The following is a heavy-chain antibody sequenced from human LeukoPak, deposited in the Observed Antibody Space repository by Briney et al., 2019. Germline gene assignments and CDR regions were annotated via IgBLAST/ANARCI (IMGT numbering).Heavy chain of an antibody. J-gene: IGHJ4*02. CDR3: AKRGVVIRVILVGFHKEAYYFDS. CDR2: ISGSGGGT. V-gene: IGHV3-23*01. CDR1: GITLSNYG. Sequence: GGSLRLSCAVSGITLSNYGMSWVRQAPGKGLEWVAGISGSGGGTNYADSVKGRFTISRDNPKNTLYLQMNSLRAEDTAVYFCAKRGVVIRVILVGFHKEAYYFDSWGQGTLVTVSS. D-gene: IGHD3-22*01.